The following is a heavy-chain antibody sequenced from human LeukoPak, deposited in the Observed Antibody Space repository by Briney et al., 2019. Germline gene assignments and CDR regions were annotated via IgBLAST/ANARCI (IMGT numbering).Heavy chain of an antibody. J-gene: IGHJ4*02. CDR1: GYSFTSYW. V-gene: IGHV5-51*01. CDR2: IYPGDSDT. Sequence: GESLKISCKGSGYSFTSYWIGWARQMPGKGLGWMGIIYPGDSDTRYSPSFQGQVTISADKSISTAYLQWSSLKASDTAMYYCARRHYYDSSGYYYPLDYWGQGTLVTVSS. CDR3: ARRHYYDSSGYYYPLDY. D-gene: IGHD3-22*01.